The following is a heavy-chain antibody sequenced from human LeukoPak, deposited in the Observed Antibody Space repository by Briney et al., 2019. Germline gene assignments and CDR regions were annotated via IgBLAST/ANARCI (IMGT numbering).Heavy chain of an antibody. J-gene: IGHJ6*03. Sequence: SETLSLTCTVSGHSISSYYWSWIRQPPGKGLEWIGYIYYSGSTNYNPSLKSRVTISVDTSKDQFSLKLRSVTAADTAMYYCARVPVRGVAHYYYMDVWGKGTTVTVSS. CDR3: ARVPVRGVAHYYYMDV. CDR2: IYYSGST. CDR1: GHSISSYY. D-gene: IGHD3-10*01. V-gene: IGHV4-59*01.